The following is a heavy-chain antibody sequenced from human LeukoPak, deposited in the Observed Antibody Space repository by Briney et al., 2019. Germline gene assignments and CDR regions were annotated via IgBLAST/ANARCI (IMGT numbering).Heavy chain of an antibody. CDR2: IIPIFGTA. V-gene: IGHV1-69*05. J-gene: IGHJ5*02. CDR1: GGTFSSYA. D-gene: IGHD3-3*01. CDR3: ARDMRELEWDTAVGGFDP. Sequence: GASVKVSCKASGGTFSSYAISWVRQAPGQGLEWMGGIIPIFGTANYAQKFQGRVTITTDESTSTAYMELSSLRSEDTAVYYCARDMRELEWDTAVGGFDPWGQGTLVTISS.